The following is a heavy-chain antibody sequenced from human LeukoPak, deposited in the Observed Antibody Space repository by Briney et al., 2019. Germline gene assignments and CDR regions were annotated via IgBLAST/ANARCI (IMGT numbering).Heavy chain of an antibody. CDR3: ARDFSQWGGSGYSYGSNWFDP. CDR1: GGTFSSYA. V-gene: IGHV1-69*05. D-gene: IGHD5-18*01. Sequence: SVKVSCKASGGTFSSYAISWVRQAPGQGLEWMGGIIPIFGTANYAQKFQGRVTITTDESTSTAYMELSSLRSEDTAVYYCARDFSQWGGSGYSYGSNWFDPWGQGTLVTVSS. CDR2: IIPIFGTA. J-gene: IGHJ5*02.